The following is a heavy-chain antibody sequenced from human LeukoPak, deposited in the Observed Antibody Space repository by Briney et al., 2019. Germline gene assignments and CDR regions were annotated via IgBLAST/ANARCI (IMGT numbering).Heavy chain of an antibody. J-gene: IGHJ6*03. Sequence: GGSLRLSCAASGFTFSDYYMSWIRQAPGKGLEWVSYISHSGRTMYYADSVKGRFTISRDNAKNSLYLQMNSLRAGDTAVYYCARDSIVRGNIGNDMDVWGKGATVTVSS. D-gene: IGHD2-8*01. CDR2: ISHSGRTM. V-gene: IGHV3-11*01. CDR1: GFTFSDYY. CDR3: ARDSIVRGNIGNDMDV.